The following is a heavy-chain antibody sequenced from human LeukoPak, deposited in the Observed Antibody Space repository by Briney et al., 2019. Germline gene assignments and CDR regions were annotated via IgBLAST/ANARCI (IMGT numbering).Heavy chain of an antibody. CDR1: GFSFSNHW. D-gene: IGHD5-24*01. J-gene: IGHJ4*02. V-gene: IGHV5-51*01. CDR3: ARHLGRRDGYNPMGY. Sequence: GESLKISCKNSGFSFSNHWIAWVRQMPGKGLEWMGIIYPDDSDTRYSPSFQGQVTISADKSISTAYLQWSSLKASDTAMYYCARHLGRRDGYNPMGYWGQGTLVTVSS. CDR2: IYPDDSDT.